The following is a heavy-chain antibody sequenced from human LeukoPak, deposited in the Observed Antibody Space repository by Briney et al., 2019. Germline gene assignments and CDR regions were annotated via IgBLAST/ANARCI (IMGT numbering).Heavy chain of an antibody. CDR3: ARDLAGAASYFVY. Sequence: ASVKVSCTASGYTFTTYYMHWVRQAPGQGLEWMGIINPSGGSTSYAQKFQGRVTMTRDTSTSTVYMELSSLRSEDTAVYYCARDLAGAASYFVYWGQGTLVTVSS. D-gene: IGHD1-26*01. CDR1: GYTFTTYY. V-gene: IGHV1-46*01. J-gene: IGHJ4*02. CDR2: INPSGGST.